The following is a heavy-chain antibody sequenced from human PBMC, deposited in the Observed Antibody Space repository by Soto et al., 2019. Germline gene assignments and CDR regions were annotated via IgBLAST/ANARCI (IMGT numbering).Heavy chain of an antibody. V-gene: IGHV4-39*01. J-gene: IGHJ4*02. D-gene: IGHD6-13*01. Sequence: SETLSLTCTVSGCSISSSSYYWGWIRQPPGKGLEWIGSIYYSGSTYYNPSLKSRVTISVDTSKNQFSLKLSSVTAADTAVYYCARPRYSSSYYFDYWGQGTLVTVSS. CDR3: ARPRYSSSYYFDY. CDR1: GCSISSSSYY. CDR2: IYYSGST.